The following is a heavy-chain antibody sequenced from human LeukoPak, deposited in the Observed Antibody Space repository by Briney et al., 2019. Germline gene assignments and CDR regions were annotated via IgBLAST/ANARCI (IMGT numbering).Heavy chain of an antibody. V-gene: IGHV4-59*01. J-gene: IGHJ5*02. CDR3: AKAGVLQYNWFDP. CDR2: IYYNGSA. CDR1: GASISVYH. D-gene: IGHD2/OR15-2a*01. Sequence: SETLSLTCTVSGASISVYHWSWIRQPPGKGPEWIGCIYYNGSANYNPSLKSRVTISGDTSKNQFSLKLSSVTAADTAVYYCAKAGVLQYNWFDPWGQGTLVTVSS.